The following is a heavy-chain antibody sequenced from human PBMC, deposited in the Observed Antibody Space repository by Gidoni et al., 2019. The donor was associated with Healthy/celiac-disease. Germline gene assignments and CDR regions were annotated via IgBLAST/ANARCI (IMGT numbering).Heavy chain of an antibody. D-gene: IGHD6-19*01. Sequence: QVQLVQSGAEVTTPGSSVKVSCKASGATFRSYAISWVRQAPGQGLEWMGGIIPIFGTANYAQKFQGRVTITADESTSTAYMELSSLRSEDTAVYYCARDWAVAGTDDAFDIWGQGTMVTVSS. CDR1: GATFRSYA. J-gene: IGHJ3*02. CDR2: IIPIFGTA. CDR3: ARDWAVAGTDDAFDI. V-gene: IGHV1-69*01.